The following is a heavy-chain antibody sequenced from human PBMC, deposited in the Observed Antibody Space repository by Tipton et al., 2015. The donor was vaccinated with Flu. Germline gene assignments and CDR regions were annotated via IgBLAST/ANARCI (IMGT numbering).Heavy chain of an antibody. Sequence: GLVKPSQTLSLTCAISGDSVSSTSVVWDWIRQSPSRGLEWLGRTYYRSEWRNDYAVSVKSRITVNPDTSKNQFSLQLDSVTSDDTAVYYCARSRGGGSYKPFAYWGQGTLVTVSS. CDR1: GDSVSSTSVV. D-gene: IGHD2-21*01. CDR3: ARSRGGGSYKPFAY. CDR2: TYYRSEWRN. V-gene: IGHV6-1*01. J-gene: IGHJ4*02.